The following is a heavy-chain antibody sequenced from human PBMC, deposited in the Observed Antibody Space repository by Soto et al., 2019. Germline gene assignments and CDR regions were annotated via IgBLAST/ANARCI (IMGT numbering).Heavy chain of an antibody. D-gene: IGHD3-3*01. J-gene: IGHJ3*02. CDR2: ISWNSGSI. V-gene: IGHV3-9*01. Sequence: GGSLRLSCAASGFTFDDYAMHWVRQAPGKGLEWVSGISWNSGSIGYADSVKGRFTISRDNAKNSLYLQMNSLRAEDTALYYCAGLSYYDFWSGYLSTGSYAFDIWGQGTMVTVSS. CDR1: GFTFDDYA. CDR3: AGLSYYDFWSGYLSTGSYAFDI.